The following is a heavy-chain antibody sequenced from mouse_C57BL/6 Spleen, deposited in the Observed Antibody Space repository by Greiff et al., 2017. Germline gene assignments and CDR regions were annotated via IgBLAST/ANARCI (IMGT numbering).Heavy chain of an antibody. V-gene: IGHV1-76*01. D-gene: IGHD3-2*02. CDR1: GYTFTDYY. CDR2: IYPGSGNT. CDR3: ARSGSGPVGDAMDY. Sequence: QVQLQQSGAELVRPGASVKLSCKASGYTFTDYYINWVKQRPGQGLEWIARIYPGSGNTNYNEKFKGKATLTAEKSSSTAYMQLSSLTSEDSAVYFCARSGSGPVGDAMDYWGQGTSVTVSS. J-gene: IGHJ4*01.